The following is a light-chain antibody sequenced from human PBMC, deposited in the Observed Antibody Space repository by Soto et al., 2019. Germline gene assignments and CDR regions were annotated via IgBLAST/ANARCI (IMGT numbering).Light chain of an antibody. V-gene: IGKV3-20*01. CDR2: GAS. Sequence: ENLLTQSPGTLSLSPGERATLSCRASQSVNSRYLAWYQQKPGQAPRLFIYGASNRATGIPDRFSGSGSGTAFTLTISRLEPEDFAVYYCQHYGNSPFTFGPGTNVEIK. CDR3: QHYGNSPFT. CDR1: QSVNSRY. J-gene: IGKJ3*01.